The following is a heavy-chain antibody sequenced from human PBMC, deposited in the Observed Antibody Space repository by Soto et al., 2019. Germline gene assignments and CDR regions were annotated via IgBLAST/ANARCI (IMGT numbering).Heavy chain of an antibody. Sequence: VASVKVSCKASGGTFSSYAISWVRQAPGQGLEWMGGIIPIFGTANYAQKFQGRVTITADESTSTAYMELSSLRSEDTAVYYCARERGSTMVRGVNYYYYYGMDVWGQGTTVTVSS. CDR3: ARERGSTMVRGVNYYYYYGMDV. CDR2: IIPIFGTA. CDR1: GGTFSSYA. V-gene: IGHV1-69*13. D-gene: IGHD3-10*01. J-gene: IGHJ6*02.